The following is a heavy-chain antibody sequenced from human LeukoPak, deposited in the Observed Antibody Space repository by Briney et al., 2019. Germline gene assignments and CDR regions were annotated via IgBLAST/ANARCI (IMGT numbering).Heavy chain of an antibody. CDR2: IYYSGST. V-gene: IGHV4-39*01. J-gene: IGHJ4*02. CDR3: ARILLGSIAAAGTFDY. D-gene: IGHD6-13*01. Sequence: ASETLSLTCTVSGGSISSSSYYWGWIRQPPGKGLEWIGSIYYSGSTYYNPSLKSRVTISVDTSKNQSSLKLSSVTAADTAVYYCARILLGSIAAAGTFDYWGQGTLVTVSS. CDR1: GGSISSSSYY.